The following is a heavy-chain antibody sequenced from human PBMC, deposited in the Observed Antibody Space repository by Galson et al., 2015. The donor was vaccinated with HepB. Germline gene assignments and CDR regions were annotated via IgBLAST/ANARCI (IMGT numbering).Heavy chain of an antibody. V-gene: IGHV3-33*01. CDR1: GFTFSSYG. D-gene: IGHD2-15*01. CDR2: IWYDGSNK. Sequence: SLRLSCAASGFTFSSYGMHWVRQAPGKGLEWVAVIWYDGSNKYYADSVKGRFTISRDNSKNTLYLQMNSLRAEDTAVYYCARGRFGWGYCSCGSCYSDIDYWGQGTLVTVSS. CDR3: ARGRFGWGYCSCGSCYSDIDY. J-gene: IGHJ4*02.